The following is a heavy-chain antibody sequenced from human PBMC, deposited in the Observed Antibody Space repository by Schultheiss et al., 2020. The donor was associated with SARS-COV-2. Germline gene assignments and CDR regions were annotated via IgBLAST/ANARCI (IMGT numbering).Heavy chain of an antibody. J-gene: IGHJ6*02. CDR1: GGSFSGYY. CDR3: AREGGRNYYYYGMDV. CDR2: INHSGST. V-gene: IGHV4-34*01. Sequence: SETLSLTCAVYGGSFSGYYWSWIRQPPGKGLEWIGEINHSGSTNYNPSLKSRVTISVDTSKNQFSLKLSSVTAADTAVYYCAREGGRNYYYYGMDVWGQGTTVTVSS. D-gene: IGHD3-16*01.